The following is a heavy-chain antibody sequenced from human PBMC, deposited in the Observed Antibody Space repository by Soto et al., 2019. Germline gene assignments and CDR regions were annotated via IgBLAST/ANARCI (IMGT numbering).Heavy chain of an antibody. J-gene: IGHJ4*02. CDR2: IYSGGDT. CDR1: GFSVTDHY. V-gene: IGHV3-53*01. CDR3: ARDSVGGAFNI. Sequence: GLLVESGGGLSQPGGSVQLSCEAGFSVTDHYISWVRQAPGEGLEWISIIYSGGDTFYRDSVKGRCVISRDGSKNIVYLQLNSLTVADTGMYFCARDSVGGAFNIWGRGTLVTVSS. D-gene: IGHD3-3*02.